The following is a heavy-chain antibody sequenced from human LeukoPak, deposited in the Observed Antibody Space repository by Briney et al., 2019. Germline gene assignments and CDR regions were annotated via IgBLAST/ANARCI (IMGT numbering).Heavy chain of an antibody. Sequence: GGSLRLSCTASGFTFGDYAMSWFRQAPGKGLEWVGFIRSKAYGGTTECAASVKGRFTISRDDSKSIAYLQMNSLKTEDTAVYYCTRGGRDGYNFGSGVYYWGQGTLVTVSS. D-gene: IGHD5-24*01. CDR3: TRGGRDGYNFGSGVYY. J-gene: IGHJ4*02. CDR2: IRSKAYGGTT. CDR1: GFTFGDYA. V-gene: IGHV3-49*03.